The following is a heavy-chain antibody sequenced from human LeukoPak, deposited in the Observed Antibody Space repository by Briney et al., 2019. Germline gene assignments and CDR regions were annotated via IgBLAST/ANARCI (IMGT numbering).Heavy chain of an antibody. CDR2: IYSGGST. D-gene: IGHD3-22*01. CDR3: ARDSNYDTSGHYY. Sequence: GGSLRLSCAASGFVVSSNYMSWVRQAPGKGLEWVSVIYSGGSTYSADSVKGRFTISRDNSKNTLYLQMNSLRAEDTAVYYCARDSNYDTSGHYYWGQGTLVTVSS. CDR1: GFVVSSNY. J-gene: IGHJ4*02. V-gene: IGHV3-53*01.